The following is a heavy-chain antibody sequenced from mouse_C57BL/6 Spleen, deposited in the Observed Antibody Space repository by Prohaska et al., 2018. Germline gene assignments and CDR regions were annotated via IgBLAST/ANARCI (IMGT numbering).Heavy chain of an antibody. J-gene: IGHJ4*01. CDR1: SYW. CDR2: IDHNSGGT. CDR3: ARRTKQAKNYGVHG. D-gene: IGHD1-1*02. Sequence: SYWMHWVKQRPGRGLEWIGRIDHNSGGTKYNEKFKSKATLTVDKLACTAYMQLRSLPSDNPVPYSTARRTKQAKNYGVHGWGQGTLVTVS. V-gene: IGHV1-62-3*01.